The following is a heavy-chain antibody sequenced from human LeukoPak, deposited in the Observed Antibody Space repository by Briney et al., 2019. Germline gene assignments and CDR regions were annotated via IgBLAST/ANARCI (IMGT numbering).Heavy chain of an antibody. J-gene: IGHJ4*02. CDR2: ISGSGGGT. CDR3: ARRGAAGTYYFDY. CDR1: GFSFSSYA. D-gene: IGHD6-13*01. Sequence: GGSLRLSCAGSGFSFSSYAMNWVRQAPGKGLEWVSAISGSGGGTYYADSVKGRFTISRDNSKNTLYLQTNSLRAEDTAVYYCARRGAAGTYYFDYWGQGTLVTVSS. V-gene: IGHV3-23*01.